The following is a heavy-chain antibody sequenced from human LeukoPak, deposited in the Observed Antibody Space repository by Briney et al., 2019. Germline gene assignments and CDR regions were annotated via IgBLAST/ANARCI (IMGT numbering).Heavy chain of an antibody. J-gene: IGHJ4*02. CDR3: AKEVHGYFDF. Sequence: PGGSLRLSCAASGVTFSNYAMSWVRQAPGKGLEWVSAITTNGRSTYYADSVKGRFTISRDNSKDTLYLQMNNLRAEDTALYYCAKEVHGYFDFWGQGTQVTVSS. V-gene: IGHV3-23*01. D-gene: IGHD4/OR15-4a*01. CDR2: ITTNGRST. CDR1: GVTFSNYA.